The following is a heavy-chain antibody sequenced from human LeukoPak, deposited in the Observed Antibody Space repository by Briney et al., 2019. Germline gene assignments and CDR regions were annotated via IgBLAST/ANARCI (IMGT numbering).Heavy chain of an antibody. D-gene: IGHD1-1*01. CDR3: ARDLSDNYTIDY. CDR1: GFTFSSYA. V-gene: IGHV3-23*01. CDR2: ISGSGGST. J-gene: IGHJ4*02. Sequence: GGSLRLSCAASGFTFSSYAMSWVRQAPGKGLEWVSAISGSGGSTYYADSVKGRFTISRDNSKNTLYLQMNSLRAEDTAVYYCARDLSDNYTIDYWGQGTLVTVSS.